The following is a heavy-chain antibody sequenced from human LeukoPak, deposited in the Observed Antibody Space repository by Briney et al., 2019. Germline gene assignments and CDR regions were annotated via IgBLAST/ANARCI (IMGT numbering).Heavy chain of an antibody. CDR1: GYTFTSYD. D-gene: IGHD2-21*02. V-gene: IGHV1-2*02. CDR3: ARGVTARGFYYYTDI. CDR2: INPSSGGT. Sequence: GASVKVSCKASGYTFTSYDINWVRQATGQGLEWMGWINPSSGGTNYAQNFQGRVTMTRDTSISTAYMELSRLSSDDTAVYSCARGVTARGFYYYTDIWGSGTTVTISS. J-gene: IGHJ6*03.